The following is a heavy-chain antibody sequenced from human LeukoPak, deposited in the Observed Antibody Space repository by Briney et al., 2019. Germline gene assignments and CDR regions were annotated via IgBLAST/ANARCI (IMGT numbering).Heavy chain of an antibody. V-gene: IGHV1-46*01. D-gene: IGHD6-13*01. J-gene: IGHJ4*02. Sequence: VSVKVSCKTSGFIFTSYFIHWVRQAPGQGLEYMGIINPSGGSTNYAQKFQGRVTMTRDMSTRTVYMELSSLRSEDTAVYYCARDWAAAGEYYFDYWGQGTLVTVSS. CDR1: GFIFTSYF. CDR2: INPSGGST. CDR3: ARDWAAAGEYYFDY.